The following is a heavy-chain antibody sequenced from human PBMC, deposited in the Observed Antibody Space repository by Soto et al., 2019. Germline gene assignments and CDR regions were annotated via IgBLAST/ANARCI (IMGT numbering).Heavy chain of an antibody. Sequence: SETLSLTCTVSGGSSSSSSYYWCWIRQPPGKGLEWIGTIYYSGSTYYNPSLKSRVTISVDTSKNQFSLKLNSVTAADTAVYYCARRPAGSYYYDSGYYYGMDVWGQGTTVTVSS. CDR2: IYYSGST. D-gene: IGHD3-10*01. V-gene: IGHV4-39*01. J-gene: IGHJ6*02. CDR3: ARRPAGSYYYDSGYYYGMDV. CDR1: GGSSSSSSYY.